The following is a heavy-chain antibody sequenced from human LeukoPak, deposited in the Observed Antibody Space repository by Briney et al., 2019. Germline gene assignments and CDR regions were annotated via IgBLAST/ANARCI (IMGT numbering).Heavy chain of an antibody. Sequence: ASVKVSCKVSGYSLKELSMHWVRQAPGKGLEWMGGFDPEEGETFYARQFQGRVTMTRDTSTSTVYMELSSLRSEDTAVYYCARDSALLRFLDWLEFRPAHLPDYWGQGTLVTVSS. CDR2: FDPEEGET. CDR1: GYSLKELS. V-gene: IGHV1-24*01. CDR3: ARDSALLRFLDWLEFRPAHLPDY. J-gene: IGHJ4*02. D-gene: IGHD3-3*01.